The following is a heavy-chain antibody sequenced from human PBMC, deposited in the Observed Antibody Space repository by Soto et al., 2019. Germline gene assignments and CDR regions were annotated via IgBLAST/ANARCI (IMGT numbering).Heavy chain of an antibody. Sequence: EVQLVESGGGLVQPGRSLRLSCAASGFTFDDYAMHWVRQAAGKGLEWVSGISWNSGRIGYADSVKGRFTISRDNAKNSLYLQMNSLRAEDTALYYCAKGQGIAARPGYYYYMDVWGKGTTVTVSS. CDR2: ISWNSGRI. J-gene: IGHJ6*03. D-gene: IGHD6-6*01. CDR1: GFTFDDYA. V-gene: IGHV3-9*01. CDR3: AKGQGIAARPGYYYYMDV.